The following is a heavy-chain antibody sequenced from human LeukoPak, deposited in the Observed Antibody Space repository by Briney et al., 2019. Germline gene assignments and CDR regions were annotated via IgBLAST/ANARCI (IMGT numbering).Heavy chain of an antibody. J-gene: IGHJ4*02. CDR2: VVRSGST. CDR3: ARDSSGYYRIDY. Sequence: SETLSLTCTVSGGSLSSYYWSWIRQPPGKGLEWIGYVVRSGSTNYNPSLKSRVTISVDTSKNQFSLQLTSVTAADTAVYYCARDSSGYYRIDYWGQGTLVTVSS. CDR1: GGSLSSYY. V-gene: IGHV4-59*08. D-gene: IGHD3-22*01.